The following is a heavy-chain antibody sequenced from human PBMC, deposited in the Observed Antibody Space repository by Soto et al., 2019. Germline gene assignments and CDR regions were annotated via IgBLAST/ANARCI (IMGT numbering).Heavy chain of an antibody. Sequence: SQTLSLTCAISGDSVSSNSAAWNWIRQSPSRGLEWLGRTYYRSKWYNDYAVSVKSRITINPDTSKNQFSLQLNSVTPEDTAVYYCARDRVAWAGTREYYYYYGMDVWGQGTTVTVSS. CDR1: GDSVSSNSAA. V-gene: IGHV6-1*01. CDR2: TYYRSKWYN. D-gene: IGHD6-19*01. J-gene: IGHJ6*02. CDR3: ARDRVAWAGTREYYYYYGMDV.